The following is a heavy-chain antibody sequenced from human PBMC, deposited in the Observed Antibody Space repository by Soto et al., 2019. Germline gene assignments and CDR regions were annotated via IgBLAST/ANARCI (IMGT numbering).Heavy chain of an antibody. CDR1: GFTFSSYA. V-gene: IGHV3-30-3*01. CDR3: ARDRASTYYFDY. CDR2: ISYDGSNK. Sequence: QVQLVESGGGVVQPGRSLRLSCAASGFTFSSYAMHWVRQAPGKGLEWVAVISYDGSNKYYADSVKGRFTISRDNSKNTLYLQMNSLRAEDTAVYYCARDRASTYYFDYWGQGTLGTVSS. J-gene: IGHJ4*02.